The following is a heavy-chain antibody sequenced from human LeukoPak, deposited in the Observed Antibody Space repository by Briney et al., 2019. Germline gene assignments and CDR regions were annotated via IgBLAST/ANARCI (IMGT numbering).Heavy chain of an antibody. J-gene: IGHJ4*02. CDR1: GGSISSSSYC. V-gene: IGHV4-39*01. CDR2: IYYSGST. D-gene: IGHD6-19*01. CDR3: ARGAPDSSGLDY. Sequence: SETLSLTCTVSGGSISSSSYCWGWIRQPPGKGLEWIGSIYYSGSTYYNPSLESRVTISVDTSKNQFSLKLSSVTAADTAVYYCARGAPDSSGLDYWGQGTLVTVSS.